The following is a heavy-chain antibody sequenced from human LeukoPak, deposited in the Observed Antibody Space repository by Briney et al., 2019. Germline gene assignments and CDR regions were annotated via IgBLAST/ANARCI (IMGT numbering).Heavy chain of an antibody. CDR1: GYTFTGYY. D-gene: IGHD2-15*01. Sequence: ASVKVSCKASGYTFTGYYMHRVRQAPGQGLEWMGWINPNSGGTNYAQKFQGRVTMTRDTSISTAYMELSRLRSDDTAVYYCARDVSVVVAATPYYYYYMDVWGKGTTVTVSS. V-gene: IGHV1-2*02. J-gene: IGHJ6*03. CDR2: INPNSGGT. CDR3: ARDVSVVVAATPYYYYYMDV.